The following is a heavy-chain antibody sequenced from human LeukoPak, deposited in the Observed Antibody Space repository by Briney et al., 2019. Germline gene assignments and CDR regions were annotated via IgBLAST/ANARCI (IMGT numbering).Heavy chain of an antibody. V-gene: IGHV1-2*02. CDR1: GYTFTGHY. Sequence: ASVKVSCKASGYTFTGHYMHWVRQAPGQGLEWMGWINPNSGDTNYAQKIQCRVTMTRPTSISTAYSELSRLSFDDRAVYYCAREAVIRGIIITNFDYWGQGTLVTVSS. D-gene: IGHD3-10*01. J-gene: IGHJ4*02. CDR2: INPNSGDT. CDR3: AREAVIRGIIITNFDY.